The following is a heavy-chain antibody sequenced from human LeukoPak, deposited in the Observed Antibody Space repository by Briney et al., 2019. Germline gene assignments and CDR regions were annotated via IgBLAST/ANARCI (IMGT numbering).Heavy chain of an antibody. CDR2: ISYSGTTT. CDR3: AREVILG. J-gene: IGHJ4*02. CDR1: GFAVSSKY. D-gene: IGHD3-16*02. V-gene: IGHV3-48*03. Sequence: GGSLRLSCAASGFAVSSKYMTWVRQAPGEGLEWVSYISYSGTTTYYADSVKGRFTISRDNAQDSLYLQMNSLSTEDTAVYYCAREVILGWGQGTLVTVSS.